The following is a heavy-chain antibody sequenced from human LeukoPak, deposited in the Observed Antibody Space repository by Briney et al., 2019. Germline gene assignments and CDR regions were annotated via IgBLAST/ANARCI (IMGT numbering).Heavy chain of an antibody. CDR2: IIPIFGTA. CDR3: ALVTTFGPAGAFDI. CDR1: GGTFSSYA. Sequence: SVKVSCKASGGTFSSYAISWVRQAPGQGLELMGGIIPIFGTASYAQKFQGRVTITADESTSTAYMELSSLRSEDTAVYYCALVTTFGPAGAFDIWGQGTMVTVSS. V-gene: IGHV1-69*13. D-gene: IGHD3-16*01. J-gene: IGHJ3*02.